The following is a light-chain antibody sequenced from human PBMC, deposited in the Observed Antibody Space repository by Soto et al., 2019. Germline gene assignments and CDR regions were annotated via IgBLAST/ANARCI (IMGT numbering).Light chain of an antibody. CDR2: GAS. V-gene: IGKV3-20*01. CDR3: QQYGSSPPVT. Sequence: EIVLTQSPGTLSLSPGERATLSCRASQSVSSSYLAWYQQKPGQAPRLLIYGASGRATGIPDRFSGSGSWTDFALNISRLEPEDFAVYYCQQYGSSPPVTFGQGTRLEIK. J-gene: IGKJ5*01. CDR1: QSVSSSY.